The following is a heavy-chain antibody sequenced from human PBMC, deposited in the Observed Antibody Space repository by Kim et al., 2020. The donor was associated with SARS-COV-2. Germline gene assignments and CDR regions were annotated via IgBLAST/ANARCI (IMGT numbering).Heavy chain of an antibody. CDR3: ARDLNYFDPLQAKIMITFGGVIVAGALDY. CDR1: GYTFTGYY. V-gene: IGHV1-2*02. CDR2: INPNSGGT. D-gene: IGHD3-16*02. Sequence: ASVKVSCKASGYTFTGYYMHWVRQAPGQGLEWMGWINPNSGGTNYAQKFQGRVTMTRDTSISTAYMERSRLRSDDTAVYYCARDLNYFDPLQAKIMITFGGVIVAGALDYWGQGTLVTVSS. J-gene: IGHJ4*02.